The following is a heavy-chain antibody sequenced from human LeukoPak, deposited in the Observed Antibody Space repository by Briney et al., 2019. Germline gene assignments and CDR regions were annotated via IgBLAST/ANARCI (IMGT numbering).Heavy chain of an antibody. D-gene: IGHD4-17*01. J-gene: IGHJ3*02. CDR2: ISSSSSYI. CDR3: ARDIRLTVPKAFDI. CDR1: GFTFSSYS. Sequence: GGSLRLSCAASGFTFSSYSMNWVRQAPGKGLEWVSSISSSSSYIYYADSVKGRFTISRDNAKNSLYLLMNSLRAEDTAVYYCARDIRLTVPKAFDIWGQGTMVTVSS. V-gene: IGHV3-21*01.